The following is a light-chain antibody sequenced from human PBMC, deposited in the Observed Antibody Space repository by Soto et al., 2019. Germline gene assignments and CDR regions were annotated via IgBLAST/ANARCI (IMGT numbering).Light chain of an antibody. CDR1: QSVSSN. CDR3: QQYDNWLVT. J-gene: IGKJ1*01. CDR2: DAS. V-gene: IGKV3D-15*01. Sequence: EIVMTQSPATLSVSPGERATLSCRASQSVSSNLAWYQQTPGQAPRLLIFDASTRATGIPARFSGSGSGTEFTLTISRRQSEECAVYYCQQYDNWLVTFGQGTKVEVK.